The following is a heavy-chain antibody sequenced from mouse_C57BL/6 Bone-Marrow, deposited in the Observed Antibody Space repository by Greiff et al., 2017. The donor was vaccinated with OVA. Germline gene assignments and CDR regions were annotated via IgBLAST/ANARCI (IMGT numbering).Heavy chain of an antibody. V-gene: IGHV2-6*01. CDR1: GFSLTSYG. CDR3: ARSALRTGTGAMDY. J-gene: IGHJ4*01. CDR2: IWGVGST. D-gene: IGHD4-1*01. Sequence: VHLVESGPGLVAPSQSLSITCTVSGFSLTSYGVDWVRQSPGKGLEWLGVIWGVGSTNYNSALKSRLSISKDNSKSQVFLKMNSLQTDDTAMYYCARSALRTGTGAMDYWGQGTSVTVSS.